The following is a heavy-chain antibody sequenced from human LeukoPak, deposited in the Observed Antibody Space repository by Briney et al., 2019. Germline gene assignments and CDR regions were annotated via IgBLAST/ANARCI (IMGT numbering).Heavy chain of an antibody. CDR2: ISVSGGST. V-gene: IGHV3-23*01. J-gene: IGHJ4*02. D-gene: IGHD3-10*01. Sequence: GGSLRLSRAASGFTFSSYAMSWVRQVPGKGLEWVSDISVSGGSTYYADSVKGRFTISRDNSKNTLYLQMNSLRAEDTAVYYCVTYYYGSGSSVFDYWGQGTLVTVSS. CDR1: GFTFSSYA. CDR3: VTYYYGSGSSVFDY.